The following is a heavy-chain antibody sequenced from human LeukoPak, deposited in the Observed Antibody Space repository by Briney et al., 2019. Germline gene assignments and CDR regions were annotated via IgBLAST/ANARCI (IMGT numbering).Heavy chain of an antibody. D-gene: IGHD4-17*01. CDR2: ISGSGGST. J-gene: IGHJ4*02. CDR1: GFTFSSYG. Sequence: PGGSLRLSCAASGFTFSSYGMSWVRQAPGKGLEWVSAISGSGGSTYYADSVKGRFTISRDNSKNTLYLQMNSLRAEDTAVYYCAKDRGDYVSPDYWGQGTLVTVSS. V-gene: IGHV3-23*01. CDR3: AKDRGDYVSPDY.